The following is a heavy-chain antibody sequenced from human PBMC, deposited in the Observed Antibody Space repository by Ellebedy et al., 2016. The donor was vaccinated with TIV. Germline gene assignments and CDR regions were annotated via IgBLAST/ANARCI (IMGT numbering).Heavy chain of an antibody. Sequence: GESLKISXAASGFTFSNYSMNWVRQAPGKGLEWVSSISSSSSYIYYADSVKGRFTISRDNSKNTLYLQMNSLRAEDTAVYHCAKNILKRVNVTTGASGAWFDPWGQGTLVTVSS. V-gene: IGHV3-21*04. CDR1: GFTFSNYS. J-gene: IGHJ5*02. D-gene: IGHD2/OR15-2a*01. CDR2: ISSSSSYI. CDR3: AKNILKRVNVTTGASGAWFDP.